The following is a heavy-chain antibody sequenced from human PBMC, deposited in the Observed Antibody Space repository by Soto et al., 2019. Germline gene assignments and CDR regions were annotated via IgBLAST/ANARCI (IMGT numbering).Heavy chain of an antibody. CDR1: GGSITYYY. CDR2: IHYTGST. D-gene: IGHD1-1*01. Sequence: PSETLSITCTVSGGSITYYYWNWIRQPPGKGLEWIGFIHYTGSTNYNPSLKSRVTISVDTSNNQFSLKLSSVTAADTAVYYCARQSRDVDNTIMFFASWGQGSLVTVSS. V-gene: IGHV4-59*08. CDR3: ARQSRDVDNTIMFFAS. J-gene: IGHJ4*02.